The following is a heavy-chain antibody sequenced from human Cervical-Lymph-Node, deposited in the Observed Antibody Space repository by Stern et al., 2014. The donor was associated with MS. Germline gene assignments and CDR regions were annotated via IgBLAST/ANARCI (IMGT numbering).Heavy chain of an antibody. J-gene: IGHJ4*02. Sequence: EVQLVESGAEVKKPGESLKISCTGSGYSFTANWIAWVRKMPGKGLERLVIFYPVDSITRYSPSFQGHVPISADKSISIAFLQWSSRKASDTAMYYCARDYGDYAFDYWGQGTLVTVSS. D-gene: IGHD4-17*01. CDR1: GYSFTANW. CDR2: FYPVDSIT. CDR3: ARDYGDYAFDY. V-gene: IGHV5-51*01.